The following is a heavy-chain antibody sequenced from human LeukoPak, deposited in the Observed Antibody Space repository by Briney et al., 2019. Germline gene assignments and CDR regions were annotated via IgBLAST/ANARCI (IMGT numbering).Heavy chain of an antibody. CDR1: GFTFSSYA. Sequence: GGSLRLSCAASGFTFSSYAMHWVRQAPGKGLEWVAVISYDGSNKYYADSVKGRFTISRDNSKNTLYLQMNSLRAEDTAVYYCARVELAYCGGDCYSFDYWGQGTLVTVSS. CDR2: ISYDGSNK. J-gene: IGHJ4*02. V-gene: IGHV3-30-3*01. D-gene: IGHD2-21*02. CDR3: ARVELAYCGGDCYSFDY.